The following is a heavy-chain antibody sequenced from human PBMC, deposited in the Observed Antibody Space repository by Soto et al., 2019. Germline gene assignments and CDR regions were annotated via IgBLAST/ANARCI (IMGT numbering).Heavy chain of an antibody. CDR2: IWYDGSSQ. Sequence: GGSLRLFCEASGFTFRNSGMEWIRQAPGKGLEWVARIWYDGSSQYYADSVKGRFTISRDNSKNTLYMEMNSVRVEDTAVYYCARDMDSNYDGMDVWGQGTTVTVSS. V-gene: IGHV3-30*02. J-gene: IGHJ6*02. D-gene: IGHD4-4*01. CDR1: GFTFRNSG. CDR3: ARDMDSNYDGMDV.